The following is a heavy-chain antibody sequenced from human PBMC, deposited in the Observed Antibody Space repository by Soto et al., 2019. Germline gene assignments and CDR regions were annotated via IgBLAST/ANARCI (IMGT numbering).Heavy chain of an antibody. D-gene: IGHD3-22*01. CDR2: IKSKTDGGTT. J-gene: IGHJ6*02. V-gene: IGHV3-15*07. Sequence: GGSLRLSCAASGFTFSNAWMNWVRQAPGKGLEWVGRIKSKTDGGTTDYAAPVKGRFTISRDDSKNTLYLQMNSLKTEDTAVYFCITALIVVASKAYYYYGMDVWGQGTTVTGSS. CDR3: ITALIVVASKAYYYYGMDV. CDR1: GFTFSNAW.